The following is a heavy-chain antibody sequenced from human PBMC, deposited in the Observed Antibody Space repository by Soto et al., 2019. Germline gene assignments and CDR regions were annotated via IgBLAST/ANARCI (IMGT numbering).Heavy chain of an antibody. J-gene: IGHJ6*03. CDR2: TYYRSRWYN. V-gene: IGHV6-1*01. CDR3: AETTSHQWDYMAV. CDR1: GDSVSSNSAA. Sequence: SQTLSLTCAISGDSVSSNSAAWNWIRLSPSRGLEWLARTYYRSRWYNDYAVSVRSRITVNPDTSKNQFSLQLTSVTPEDTAVFYCAETTSHQWDYMAVPRKGTSDTGSS. D-gene: IGHD1-26*01.